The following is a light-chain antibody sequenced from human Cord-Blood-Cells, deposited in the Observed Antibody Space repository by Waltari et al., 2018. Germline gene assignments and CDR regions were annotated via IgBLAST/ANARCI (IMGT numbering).Light chain of an antibody. CDR2: WAS. Sequence: DIVMTQSPDSLAVSLGERATINCKSSQSVLYSSNNKNYLAWYQQKPGQPPKLLIYWASTRESGVPDRFSGSGSGTDFTLTISSLQAEDVAVYYCQQYYSTPRWTFGQRTKVEIK. J-gene: IGKJ1*01. V-gene: IGKV4-1*01. CDR3: QQYYSTPRWT. CDR1: QSVLYSSNNKNY.